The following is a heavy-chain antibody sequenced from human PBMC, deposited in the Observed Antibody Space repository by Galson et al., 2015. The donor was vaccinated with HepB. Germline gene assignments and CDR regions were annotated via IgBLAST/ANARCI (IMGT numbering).Heavy chain of an antibody. D-gene: IGHD3-22*01. CDR3: ATDSSPYYYDTSGNFGYFDL. Sequence: SVKVSCKASGFIFSSSAMQWVRQARGQRLEWIGWIVVGSGTTNYAQQFQARVTITRDMSTNTAYMELSSLRSEDTAVYYCATDSSPYYYDTSGNFGYFDLWGRGTLVTVSS. CDR2: IVVGSGTT. J-gene: IGHJ2*01. CDR1: GFIFSSSA. V-gene: IGHV1-58*02.